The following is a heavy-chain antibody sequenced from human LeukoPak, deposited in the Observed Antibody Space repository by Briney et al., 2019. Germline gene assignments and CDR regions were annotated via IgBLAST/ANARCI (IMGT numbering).Heavy chain of an antibody. J-gene: IGHJ6*02. D-gene: IGHD3-22*01. CDR3: ARDNRSRRVVVKPSTMDV. CDR2: ISAYNGNT. V-gene: IGHV1-18*01. CDR1: GYTFTSYG. Sequence: ASVKVSCKASGYTFTSYGISWVRQAPGQGLEWMGWISAYNGNTNYAQKLQGRVTMTTDTSTSTAYMELRSLRSDDTAVYYCARDNRSRRVVVKPSTMDVWGQGTTVTVSS.